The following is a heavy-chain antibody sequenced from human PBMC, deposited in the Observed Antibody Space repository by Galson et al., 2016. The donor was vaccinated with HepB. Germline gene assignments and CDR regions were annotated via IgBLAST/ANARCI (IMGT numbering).Heavy chain of an antibody. CDR3: MGGPFGVRI. CDR1: GFTVSNNY. J-gene: IGHJ3*02. Sequence: SLRLSCAVSGFTVSNNYMSWVRQTPGKGLEWVSLIYSGGATHYADSVKGRFTISRDNSKNTLNFQVNGLRAEDTAVYYCMGGPFGVRIWGQGTAVTVSS. V-gene: IGHV3-66*01. D-gene: IGHD3-3*01. CDR2: IYSGGAT.